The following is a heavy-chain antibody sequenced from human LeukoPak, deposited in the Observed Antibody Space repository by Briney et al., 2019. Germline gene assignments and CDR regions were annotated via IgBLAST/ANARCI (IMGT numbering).Heavy chain of an antibody. CDR2: IYSGGRT. CDR3: TMGATGGYFQY. V-gene: IGHV3-53*01. J-gene: IGHJ1*01. D-gene: IGHD1-26*01. Sequence: PGGSLRLSCAASGFTVSNNYMSWVRQAAGKGLEWVSVIYSGGRTYHADSVKGRFTISRDNSKNTLYLQMNSLRAEDTAVYYCTMGATGGYFQYWGQGTLVTVSS. CDR1: GFTVSNNY.